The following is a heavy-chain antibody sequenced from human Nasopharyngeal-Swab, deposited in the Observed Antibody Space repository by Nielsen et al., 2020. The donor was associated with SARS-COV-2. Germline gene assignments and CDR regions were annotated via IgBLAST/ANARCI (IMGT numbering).Heavy chain of an antibody. CDR3: AKDMGIADDSLDY. D-gene: IGHD6-13*01. CDR1: GFTFSSYG. Sequence: GGSLRLSCAASGFTFSSYGMHWVRQAPGKGLEWVAVIPYDGSNKYYADSVKGRFTISRDNSKNTLYLQMNSLRAEDTAVYYCAKDMGIADDSLDYWGQGTLVTVSS. CDR2: IPYDGSNK. J-gene: IGHJ4*02. V-gene: IGHV3-30*18.